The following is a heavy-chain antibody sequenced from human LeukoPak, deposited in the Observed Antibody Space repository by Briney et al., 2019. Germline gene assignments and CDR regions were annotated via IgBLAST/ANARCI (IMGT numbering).Heavy chain of an antibody. J-gene: IGHJ6*02. Sequence: QSSETLSLTCAVYGGSFSGYYWSWVRQAPGKGLEWVSAISGSGGSTYYADSVKGRFTISRDNSKNTLYLQMNSLRAEDTAVYYCARETYYDILTGYYYYGMDVWGQGTTVTVSS. CDR3: ARETYYDILTGYYYYGMDV. CDR2: ISGSGGST. D-gene: IGHD3-9*01. CDR1: GGSFSGYY. V-gene: IGHV3-23*01.